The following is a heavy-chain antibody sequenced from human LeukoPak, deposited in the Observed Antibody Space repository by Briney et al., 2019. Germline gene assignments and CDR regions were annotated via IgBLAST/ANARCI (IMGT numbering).Heavy chain of an antibody. J-gene: IGHJ5*02. D-gene: IGHD5/OR15-5a*01. CDR2: WHFASNK. CDR3: ARGLPFHNWFDP. CDR1: GFIFSSYG. V-gene: IGHV3-33*01. Sequence: GGSLRLSCVTSGFIFSSYGIHWVRQAPGKGLEWVAWHFASNKYYAESVRGRFTMSRDNSKSTLYLQMDSLRVEDTAVYYCARGLPFHNWFDPWGQGTLVTVSS.